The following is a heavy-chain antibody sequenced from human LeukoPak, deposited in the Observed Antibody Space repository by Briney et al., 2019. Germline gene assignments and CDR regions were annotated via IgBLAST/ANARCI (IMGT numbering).Heavy chain of an antibody. CDR2: ISGRDDST. V-gene: IGHV3-23*01. CDR3: AKWGDYDILTGYYDPDY. J-gene: IGHJ4*02. D-gene: IGHD3-9*01. CDR1: GFTVTNYA. Sequence: PGGSLRLSCAASGFTVTNYAMYWVRQAPGKGLEWVSAISGRDDSTYYADSVKGRFTISRDTSKNTLFLQMNSLRAEDTAVYYCAKWGDYDILTGYYDPDYCGQGTLVTVSS.